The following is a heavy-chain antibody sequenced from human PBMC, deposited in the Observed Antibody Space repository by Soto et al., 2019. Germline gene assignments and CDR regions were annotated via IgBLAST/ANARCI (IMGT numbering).Heavy chain of an antibody. Sequence: GGSLRLSCAVSGFTFSIFGMNWFRQAPGKGLEWVSAISATAGSTYYANSVKGRFTFSRDNSKNTLYLQMNSLRADDTAVYYCAKDRGFSYGYGFDYWGQGTLVTVSS. J-gene: IGHJ4*02. V-gene: IGHV3-23*01. CDR3: AKDRGFSYGYGFDY. CDR1: GFTFSIFG. CDR2: ISATAGST. D-gene: IGHD5-18*01.